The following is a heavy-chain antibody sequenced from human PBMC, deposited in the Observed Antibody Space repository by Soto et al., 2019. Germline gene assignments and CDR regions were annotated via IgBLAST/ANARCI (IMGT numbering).Heavy chain of an antibody. CDR3: ASSPLGQQLDGSWFDP. CDR2: IYYSGST. D-gene: IGHD6-13*01. V-gene: IGHV4-59*01. J-gene: IGHJ5*02. CDR1: GGSISSYY. Sequence: PSETLSLTCTVSGGSISSYYWSWIRQPPGKGLEWIGYIYYSGSTNYNPSLKSRVTISVGTSKNQFSLKLSSVTAADTAVYYCASSPLGQQLDGSWFDPWGQGTLVTVSS.